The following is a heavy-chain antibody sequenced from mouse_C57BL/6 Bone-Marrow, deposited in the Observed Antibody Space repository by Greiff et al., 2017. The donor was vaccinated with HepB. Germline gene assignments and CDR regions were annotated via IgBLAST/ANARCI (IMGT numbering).Heavy chain of an antibody. CDR3: ARDYGSFDY. J-gene: IGHJ2*01. CDR1: GYTFTSYW. Sequence: QVQLKQPGAELVMPGASVKLSCKASGYTFTSYWMHWVKQRPGQGLEWIGEIDPSDSYTNYNQKFKGKSTLTVDKSSSTAYMQLSSLTSEDSAVYYCARDYGSFDYWGQGTTLTVSS. V-gene: IGHV1-69*01. D-gene: IGHD1-1*01. CDR2: IDPSDSYT.